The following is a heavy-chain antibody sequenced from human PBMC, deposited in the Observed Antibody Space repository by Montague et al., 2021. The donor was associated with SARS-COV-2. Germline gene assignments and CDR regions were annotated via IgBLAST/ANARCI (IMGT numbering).Heavy chain of an antibody. CDR2: ISYSGYT. V-gene: IGHV4-39*01. CDR3: ARRYGSAFDY. D-gene: IGHD3-10*01. J-gene: IGHJ4*02. Sequence: SETLSLTCTVSGVSSSRTTSYWAWIRQPPGKGLEWLGSISYSGYTNYNSSLKSRVTISIDTSKNQFSLRLTSVSAADTAVYYYARRYGSAFDYWGQGTLVTVSS. CDR1: GVSSSRTTSY.